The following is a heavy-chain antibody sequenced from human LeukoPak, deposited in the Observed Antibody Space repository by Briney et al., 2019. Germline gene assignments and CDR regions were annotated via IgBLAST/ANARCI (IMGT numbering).Heavy chain of an antibody. Sequence: PGGSLRLSCAASGFTFSIYAMSWVRQAPGKGLEWVSLISSSGDNTYYADSVKGRFTISRDNSKNTLFLQINSLRAGDSAIYYCASSSTWYGFDYWGQGTLVTVSS. D-gene: IGHD6-13*01. CDR3: ASSSTWYGFDY. CDR1: GFTFSIYA. CDR2: ISSSGDNT. V-gene: IGHV3-23*01. J-gene: IGHJ4*02.